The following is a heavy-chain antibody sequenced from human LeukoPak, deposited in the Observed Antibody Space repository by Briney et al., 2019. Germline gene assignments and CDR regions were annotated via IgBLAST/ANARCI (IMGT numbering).Heavy chain of an antibody. CDR2: IYYSGST. CDR1: GGSISSYY. J-gene: IGHJ5*02. Sequence: SETLSLTCTVSGGSISSYYWSWIRQPPGKGLEWIGYIYYSGSTNYNPSLKSRVTISVDTSKNQFSLRLSSVTAADTAVYYCARERSMVRGVSWFDPWGQGTLVTVSS. D-gene: IGHD3-10*01. CDR3: ARERSMVRGVSWFDP. V-gene: IGHV4-59*01.